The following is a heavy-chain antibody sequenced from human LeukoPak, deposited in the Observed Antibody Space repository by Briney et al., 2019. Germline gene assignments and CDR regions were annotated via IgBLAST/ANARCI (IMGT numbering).Heavy chain of an antibody. Sequence: GGSLRLSCAASGFTFSSYAMSWVRQAPGEGREWGSAISGSGGSTYYADSVKGPVHHLQRQFQQHAVSANEQTESRGHGVYYCAKDVSKEWLVRRWFDPGGQGTLVTVSS. V-gene: IGHV3-23*01. D-gene: IGHD6-19*01. J-gene: IGHJ5*02. CDR3: AKDVSKEWLVRRWFDP. CDR1: GFTFSSYA. CDR2: ISGSGGST.